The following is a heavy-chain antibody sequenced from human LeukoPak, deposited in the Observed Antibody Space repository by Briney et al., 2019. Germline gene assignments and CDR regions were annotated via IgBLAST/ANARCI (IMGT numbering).Heavy chain of an antibody. CDR1: GYTFTSYD. CDR2: INPNSGGT. J-gene: IGHJ5*02. D-gene: IGHD2-15*01. CDR3: ARGDCSGGSCYWFDP. Sequence: ASVKVSCKASGYTFTSYDINWVRQAPGQGLEWMGWINPNSGGTNYAQKFQGWVTMTRDTSISTAYMELSRLRSDDTAVYYCARGDCSGGSCYWFDPWGQGTLVTVSS. V-gene: IGHV1-2*04.